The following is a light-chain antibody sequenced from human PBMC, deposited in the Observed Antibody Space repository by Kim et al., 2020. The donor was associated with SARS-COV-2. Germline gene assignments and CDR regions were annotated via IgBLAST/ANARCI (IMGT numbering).Light chain of an antibody. J-gene: IGLJ2*01. Sequence: FMLTQPPSVSESPGKTVILTCTRSGGSIATDFVQWFQQRPGSSPTTVIYGDQQRPSGVPDRFSGSVDSSSNSASLTISGLKTEDGADYYCQSYDDNKWVFGGGTKLTVL. CDR1: GGSIATDF. V-gene: IGLV6-57*01. CDR2: GDQ. CDR3: QSYDDNKWV.